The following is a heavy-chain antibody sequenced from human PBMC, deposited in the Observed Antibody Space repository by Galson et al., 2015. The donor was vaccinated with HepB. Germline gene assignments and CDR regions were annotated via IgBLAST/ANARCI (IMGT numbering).Heavy chain of an antibody. V-gene: IGHV7-4-1*02. D-gene: IGHD3-10*01. Sequence: SVKVSCKASGYVFTDYGISWVRQAPGQGVEWMGWVNTNTRHPTYAQGFAGRIIFSLDTSVSTTYLQISSLKAEDTAVYYCARTPDYDSGNYHNVWFDPWGQGTLVTVSS. CDR3: ARTPDYDSGNYHNVWFDP. CDR2: VNTNTRHP. J-gene: IGHJ5*02. CDR1: GYVFTDYG.